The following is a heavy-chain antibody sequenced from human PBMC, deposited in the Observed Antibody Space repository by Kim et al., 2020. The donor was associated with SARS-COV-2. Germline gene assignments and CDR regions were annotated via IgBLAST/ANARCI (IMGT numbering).Heavy chain of an antibody. Sequence: GGSLRLSCAASGFTFSSYWMHWVRQAPGKGLVWVSRINSDGSSTSYAASVKGRFTISRDNAKNTLYLQMNSLRAEDTAVYYCARVDGSGSYYADYWGQGTLVTVSS. CDR2: INSDGSST. J-gene: IGHJ4*02. D-gene: IGHD3-10*01. CDR1: GFTFSSYW. CDR3: ARVDGSGSYYADY. V-gene: IGHV3-74*01.